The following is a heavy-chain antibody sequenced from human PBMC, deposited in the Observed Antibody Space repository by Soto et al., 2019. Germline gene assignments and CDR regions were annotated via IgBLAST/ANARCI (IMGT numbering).Heavy chain of an antibody. CDR2: IRSKAYGGTT. V-gene: IGHV3-49*03. J-gene: IGHJ4*02. CDR1: GFTFGDYA. D-gene: IGHD3-22*01. Sequence: GGSLRLSCTASGFTFGDYAMSWFRQAPGKGLEWVGFIRSKAYGGTTEYAASVKGRFTISRDDSKSIAYLQMNSLKTEDTAVYYCTRVRYYYDSSGQIYYFDYWGQGTLVTVSS. CDR3: TRVRYYYDSSGQIYYFDY.